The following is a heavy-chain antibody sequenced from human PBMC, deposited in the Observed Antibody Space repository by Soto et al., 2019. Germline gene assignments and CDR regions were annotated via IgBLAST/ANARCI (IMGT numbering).Heavy chain of an antibody. CDR1: GYTFTSYG. CDR3: ARDPVLMSSGWYWFDP. D-gene: IGHD6-19*01. J-gene: IGHJ5*02. CDR2: ISAYNGNT. Sequence: QVQLVQSGAEVKKPGASVKVSCKASGYTFTSYGISWVRQAPGQGLEWMGCISAYNGNTNYAQKLQGRVTMTTDTSTSTAYMELRSLRSDDTAVYYCARDPVLMSSGWYWFDPWGQGTLVTVSS. V-gene: IGHV1-18*01.